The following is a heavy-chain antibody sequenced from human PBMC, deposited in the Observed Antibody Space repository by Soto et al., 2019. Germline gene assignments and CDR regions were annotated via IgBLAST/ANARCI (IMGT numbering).Heavy chain of an antibody. CDR1: GFSFTTYV. Sequence: EVQLLESGGGLVQPGESLRLSCAASGFSFTTYVMGWVRQAPGMGLEWVSGISASGDSTFYAESVEGRFTISRDNSKNTLYLQMNSLRVDDTAIYHCAKGAWGWIPPPNIYYFDVWGQGTLVTVSS. D-gene: IGHD2-2*03. CDR3: AKGAWGWIPPPNIYYFDV. J-gene: IGHJ4*02. CDR2: ISASGDST. V-gene: IGHV3-23*01.